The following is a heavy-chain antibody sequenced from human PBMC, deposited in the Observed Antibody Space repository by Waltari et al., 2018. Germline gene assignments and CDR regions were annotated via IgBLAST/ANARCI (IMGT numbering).Heavy chain of an antibody. CDR3: ARTTFVRYFDF. CDR1: SGSISIPDYF. V-gene: IGHV4-30-4*01. J-gene: IGHJ4*01. Sequence: QVQLQESGPGLVKPSQTLTLTCDVSSGSISIPDYFWSWIRQAPGKGLEWIGSVSYRGITYYNPSLESRVTMSVDTSKNQFSLKLKSVTAADAAVYYCARTTFVRYFDFWGHGTLVTVSS. D-gene: IGHD1-1*01. CDR2: VSYRGIT.